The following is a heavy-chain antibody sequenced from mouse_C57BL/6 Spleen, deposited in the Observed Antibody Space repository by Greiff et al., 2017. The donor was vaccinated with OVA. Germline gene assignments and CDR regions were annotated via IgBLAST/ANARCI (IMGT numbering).Heavy chain of an antibody. CDR2: IRNKANGYTT. Sequence: EVMLVESGGGLVQPGGSLSLSCAASGFTFTDYYMSWVRQPPGKALEWLGFIRNKANGYTTEYSASVKGRFTISRYNSQSILYLQMNALRAEDSATYYCARGGFITTVVDWYFDVWGTGTTVTVSS. J-gene: IGHJ1*03. CDR3: ARGGFITTVVDWYFDV. V-gene: IGHV7-3*01. CDR1: GFTFTDYY. D-gene: IGHD1-1*01.